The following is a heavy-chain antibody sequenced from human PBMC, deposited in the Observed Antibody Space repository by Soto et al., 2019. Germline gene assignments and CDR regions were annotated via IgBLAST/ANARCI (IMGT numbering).Heavy chain of an antibody. J-gene: IGHJ5*02. Sequence: GGSLRLSCAASGFTFSSYAMHWVRQAPGKGLEYVSAISSNGGSTYYANSVKGRFTISRDNSKNTLYLQMGSLRAEDMAVYYCARGQYAILQYNWLDPWGQGTLVTVSS. D-gene: IGHD2-8*01. CDR3: ARGQYAILQYNWLDP. CDR2: ISSNGGST. CDR1: GFTFSSYA. V-gene: IGHV3-64*01.